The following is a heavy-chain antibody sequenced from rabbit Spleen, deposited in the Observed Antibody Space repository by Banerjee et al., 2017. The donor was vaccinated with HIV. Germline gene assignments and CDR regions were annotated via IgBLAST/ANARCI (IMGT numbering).Heavy chain of an antibody. V-gene: IGHV1S45*01. J-gene: IGHJ6*01. CDR2: IAGSSSGFT. D-gene: IGHD8-1*01. Sequence: QEQLEEAGGDLVKPGATLTLTCTASGFSFSGDYMCGVRQAPGKGLEWISCIAGSSSGFTYSATWAKGRFTCSKTSSTTVTLQMTSLTVADTATYFCARDTGSSFSSYGMDLWGQGTLVTVS. CDR3: ARDTGSSFSSYGMDL. CDR1: GFSFSGDY.